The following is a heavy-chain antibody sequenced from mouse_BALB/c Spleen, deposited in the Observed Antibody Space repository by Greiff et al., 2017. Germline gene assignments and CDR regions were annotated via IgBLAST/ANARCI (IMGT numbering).Heavy chain of an antibody. D-gene: IGHD1-1*01. CDR1: GFNIKDTY. CDR3: ARGYYYGSSMDY. Sequence: VQLKQSGAELVKPGASVKLSCTASGFNIKDTYMHWVKQRPEQGLEWIGRIDPANGNTKYDPKFQGKATITADTSSNTAYLQLSSLTSEDTAVYYCARGYYYGSSMDYWGQGTSVTVSS. J-gene: IGHJ4*01. CDR2: IDPANGNT. V-gene: IGHV14-3*02.